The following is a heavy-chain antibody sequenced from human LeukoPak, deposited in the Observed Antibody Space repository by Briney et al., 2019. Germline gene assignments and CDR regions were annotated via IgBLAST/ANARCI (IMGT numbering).Heavy chain of an antibody. V-gene: IGHV3-74*01. Sequence: GGSLRLSCAASGFTFSSYWMHWVRQAPGKGLVWVSRINSDGSSTSYADSVKGRFTISRDNAKNTLYLQMNSLRAEDTAVYYCARDKSYDYVWGSYRWGAFDIWGQGTMVTVSS. CDR2: INSDGSST. CDR1: GFTFSSYW. J-gene: IGHJ3*02. CDR3: ARDKSYDYVWGSYRWGAFDI. D-gene: IGHD3-16*02.